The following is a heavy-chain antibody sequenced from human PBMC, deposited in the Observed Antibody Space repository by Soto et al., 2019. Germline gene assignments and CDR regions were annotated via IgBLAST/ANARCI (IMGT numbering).Heavy chain of an antibody. Sequence: QVQLVQSGAEVKKPGASVKVSCKASGYTFTSYDINWVRQATGQGLEWMGWMNPNSGNTGYAQKFQGRVTMTRNTSISTAYMELSSLRSEDTAVYHCARYSGYVGYYYYGMDVWGQGTTVTVSS. V-gene: IGHV1-8*01. J-gene: IGHJ6*02. CDR2: MNPNSGNT. CDR1: GYTFTSYD. D-gene: IGHD5-12*01. CDR3: ARYSGYVGYYYYGMDV.